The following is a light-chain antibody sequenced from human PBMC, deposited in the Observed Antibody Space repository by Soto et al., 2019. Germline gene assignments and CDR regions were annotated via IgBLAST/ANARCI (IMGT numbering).Light chain of an antibody. Sequence: EIVMTQSPATLSVSPGERATLSCRASQSVSGNLAWYQQKPGQAPRLLIYGASTRATGIPARFSGSGSGTEFTLSISRLEPEDFAVYYCQQYGSSPWTFGQGTKVDIK. J-gene: IGKJ1*01. CDR3: QQYGSSPWT. V-gene: IGKV3-15*01. CDR1: QSVSGN. CDR2: GAS.